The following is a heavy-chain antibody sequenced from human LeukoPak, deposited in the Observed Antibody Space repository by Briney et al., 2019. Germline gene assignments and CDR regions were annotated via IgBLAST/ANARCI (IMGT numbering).Heavy chain of an antibody. J-gene: IGHJ3*02. D-gene: IGHD2-15*01. Sequence: GGSLRLSCAASGFTVSSDYMSRVRQAPGKGLDWVSVIYSGGSTYYADSVKGRFTISRDNSKNTLYLQMNSLRAEDTAVYYCARDRYCSGGSCYPDAFDIWGQGTMVTVSS. V-gene: IGHV3-53*01. CDR3: ARDRYCSGGSCYPDAFDI. CDR1: GFTVSSDY. CDR2: IYSGGST.